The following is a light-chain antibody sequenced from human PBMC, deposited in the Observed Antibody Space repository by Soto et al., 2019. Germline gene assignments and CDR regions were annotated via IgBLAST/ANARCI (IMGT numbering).Light chain of an antibody. CDR3: PPYDSGLSVSGV. CDR1: YSNIGAGYD. V-gene: IGLV1-40*01. J-gene: IGLJ1*01. CDR2: GNT. Sequence: QSVLTQPPSVSGAPGQRVTISCTGSYSNIGAGYDVHWYQQLPGTAPNLPIYGNTNRPSWGTDRFSGPKSGTSASLAITGLQAEDETNYYCPPYDSGLSVSGVFGTGTKVTVL.